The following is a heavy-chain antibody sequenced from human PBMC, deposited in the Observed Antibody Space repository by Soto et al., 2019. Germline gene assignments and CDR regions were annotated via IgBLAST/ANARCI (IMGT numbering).Heavy chain of an antibody. CDR1: GFTFSSYG. D-gene: IGHD3-16*01. CDR3: AKDCYGFFDY. J-gene: IGHJ4*02. V-gene: IGHV3-30*18. CDR2: ISYDGSNK. Sequence: GGSLRLSCAASGFTFSSYGMHWVRQAPGKGLEWVAVISYDGSNKYYADSVKGRFTISRDNSKNTLYLQMNSLRAEDTAVYYCAKDCYGFFDYWGQGTLVTVSS.